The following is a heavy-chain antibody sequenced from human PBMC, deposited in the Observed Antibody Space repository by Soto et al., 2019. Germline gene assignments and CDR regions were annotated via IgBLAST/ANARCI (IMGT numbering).Heavy chain of an antibody. J-gene: IGHJ6*02. CDR3: ARLATPYCSGGSCARPYYGMDV. Sequence: ASVKVSCKASGYTFTGYYMHWVRQAPGQGLEWMGWINPNSGGTNYAQKFQGRVTMTRDTSISTAYMELSRLRSDDTAVYYCARLATPYCSGGSCARPYYGMDVWGQGTTLTV. CDR1: GYTFTGYY. CDR2: INPNSGGT. D-gene: IGHD2-15*01. V-gene: IGHV1-2*02.